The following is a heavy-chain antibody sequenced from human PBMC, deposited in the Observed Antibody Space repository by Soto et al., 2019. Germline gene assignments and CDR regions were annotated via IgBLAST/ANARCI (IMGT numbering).Heavy chain of an antibody. CDR1: GYTFTGYY. V-gene: IGHV1-2*04. J-gene: IGHJ4*02. D-gene: IGHD6-19*01. Sequence: ASVKVSCKASGYTFTGYYMHWVRQAPGQGLEWMGWINPNSGGTNYAQKFQGWVTMTRDTSISTAYMELSRLRSDDTAVYYCARDRDSSRWYFDYWGQGTLVTVSS. CDR2: INPNSGGT. CDR3: ARDRDSSRWYFDY.